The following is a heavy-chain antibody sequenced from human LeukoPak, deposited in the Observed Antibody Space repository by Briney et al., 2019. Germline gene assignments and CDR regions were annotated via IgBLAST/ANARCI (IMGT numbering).Heavy chain of an antibody. Sequence: GSLRLSCAASGFTFSSYSMNWVRQAPGKGLEWVSAISGSGGSTYYADSVKGRFTISRDNSKNTLYLQMNSLRAEDTAVYYCAKATQQLVRKLYFDYWGQGTLVTVSS. CDR3: AKATQQLVRKLYFDY. CDR1: GFTFSSYS. J-gene: IGHJ4*02. V-gene: IGHV3-23*01. CDR2: ISGSGGST. D-gene: IGHD6-13*01.